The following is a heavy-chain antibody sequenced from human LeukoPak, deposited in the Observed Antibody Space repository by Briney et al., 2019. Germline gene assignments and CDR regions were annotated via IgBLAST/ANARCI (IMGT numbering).Heavy chain of an antibody. J-gene: IGHJ4*02. D-gene: IGHD3-22*01. Sequence: QPGGSLRLSCAAYGFTFSSYAISWVRQAPGKGLGWVSAISGSGGSKYYADAVKGRFTISRDNSKNTLYLQMNSLRAEDTAVYYCAKGPIGVVEFDYWGEGTLVSVSS. CDR3: AKGPIGVVEFDY. CDR1: GFTFSSYA. V-gene: IGHV3-23*01. CDR2: ISGSGGSK.